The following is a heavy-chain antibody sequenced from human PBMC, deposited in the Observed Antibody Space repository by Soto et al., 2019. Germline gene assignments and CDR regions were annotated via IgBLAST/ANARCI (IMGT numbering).Heavy chain of an antibody. CDR1: GGSIDNYENY. D-gene: IGHD6-6*01. J-gene: IGHJ4*02. CDR3: ARDRSNSPDYFDF. CDR2: IYYSGRT. V-gene: IGHV4-30-4*01. Sequence: QVQLQESGPGLVKPSQTLSLTCTVSGGSIDNYENYWTWIRQPPGKGLEWVGYIYYSGRTNYNPSLNSRLTISLDTSKNQFSLRLTSVSAADTAMYYCARDRSNSPDYFDFWGQGTLVTVSS.